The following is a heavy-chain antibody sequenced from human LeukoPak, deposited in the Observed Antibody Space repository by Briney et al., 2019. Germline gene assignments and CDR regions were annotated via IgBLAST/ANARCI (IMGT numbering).Heavy chain of an antibody. Sequence: GGSLRLSCAASGFSFSSYAMSWVRQAPGKGLEWVSTISGSGGSTHYVDSVEGRFTISRDNSKLTLYLQLNSLRADDTAVYYCGRRPVNGVTAYWYFDLWGRGTLVTVSS. J-gene: IGHJ2*01. D-gene: IGHD2-21*02. CDR1: GFSFSSYA. V-gene: IGHV3-23*01. CDR3: GRRPVNGVTAYWYFDL. CDR2: ISGSGGST.